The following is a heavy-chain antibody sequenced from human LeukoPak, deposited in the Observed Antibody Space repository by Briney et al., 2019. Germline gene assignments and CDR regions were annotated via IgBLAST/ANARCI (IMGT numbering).Heavy chain of an antibody. CDR2: INPNIGGT. V-gene: IGHV1-2*02. J-gene: IGHJ4*02. Sequence: GPSGYLSCTLSGYTFTAYYMHWVRQAPGQGLEWIGWINPNIGGTNYTQKFQGRVTMARDTSIITACMWIGRLRSDETAFYDCARDFPLWFTFDYWGQGTLVTVSS. D-gene: IGHD3-10*01. CDR3: ARDFPLWFTFDY. CDR1: GYTFTAYY.